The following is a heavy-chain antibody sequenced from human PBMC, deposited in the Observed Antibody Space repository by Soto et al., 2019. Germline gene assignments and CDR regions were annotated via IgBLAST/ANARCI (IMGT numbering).Heavy chain of an antibody. Sequence: QVQLVESGGGVVQPGRSLRLSCAASGFTFSSYGMHWVRQAPGKGLEWVAVISYDGSNKYYADSVKGRFTISRDNSQNTLYLQMNSLRAEDTAVYYCAKDLNSYALNYYSSGLDYWGQGPLVTVSS. CDR1: GFTFSSYG. D-gene: IGHD3-22*01. CDR2: ISYDGSNK. J-gene: IGHJ4*02. V-gene: IGHV3-30*18. CDR3: AKDLNSYALNYYSSGLDY.